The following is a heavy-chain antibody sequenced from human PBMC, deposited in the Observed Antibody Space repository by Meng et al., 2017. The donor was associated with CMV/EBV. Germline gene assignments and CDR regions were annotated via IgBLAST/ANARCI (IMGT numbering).Heavy chain of an antibody. V-gene: IGHV4-34*01. D-gene: IGHD3-3*01. CDR1: GGSFSGYY. CDR3: ARGFRDTIFGVVIMYGMDV. Sequence: SETLSLTCAVYGGSFSGYYWSWIRQPPGKGLESVGDINHSGSTNYNPSLKSRVTISVDTSKNQFSLKLSSVTAADTAVYYCARGFRDTIFGVVIMYGMDVWGQGTTVTVSS. CDR2: INHSGST. J-gene: IGHJ6*02.